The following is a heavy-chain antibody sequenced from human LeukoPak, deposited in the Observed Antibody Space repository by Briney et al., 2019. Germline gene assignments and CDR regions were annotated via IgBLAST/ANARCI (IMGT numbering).Heavy chain of an antibody. CDR2: INHSGST. V-gene: IGHV4-34*01. Sequence: PSETLSLTCAAYGGSFSGYYWSWIRHPPGKGLEWIGEINHSGSTNYNPSLKSRVTISVDTSKNQFSLKLSSVTAADTAVYYRARRSLVRTVGYYYGMDVWGQGTTVTVSS. CDR1: GGSFSGYY. CDR3: ARRSLVRTVGYYYGMDV. D-gene: IGHD1-26*01. J-gene: IGHJ6*02.